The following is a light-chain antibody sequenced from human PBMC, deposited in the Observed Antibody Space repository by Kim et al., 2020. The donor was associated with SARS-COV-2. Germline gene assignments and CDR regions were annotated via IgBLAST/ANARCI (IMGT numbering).Light chain of an antibody. Sequence: QLVLTQSPSASASLGDSVKLTCILTSGHSTYAIAWHQQQPEKGPRFLMKLNSDGSHRKGDGIPDRFSGSSSGTERYLTISSLQAEDEADYYCQTWDTGIRVFGGGSKVTVL. J-gene: IGLJ3*02. V-gene: IGLV4-69*01. CDR2: LNSDGSH. CDR3: QTWDTGIRV. CDR1: SGHSTYA.